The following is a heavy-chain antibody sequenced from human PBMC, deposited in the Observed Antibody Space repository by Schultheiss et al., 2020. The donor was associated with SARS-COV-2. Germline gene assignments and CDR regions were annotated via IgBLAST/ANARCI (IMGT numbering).Heavy chain of an antibody. CDR3: ARAGLIVGADYYYYGMDV. V-gene: IGHV3-21*01. D-gene: IGHD1-26*01. CDR2: ISSSSSYI. J-gene: IGHJ6*02. Sequence: GESLKISCAASGFTFSSYSMNWVRQAPGKGLEWVSSISSSSSYIYYADSVKGRFTISRDNAKNSLYLQMNSLRAEDTAVYYCARAGLIVGADYYYYGMDVWGQGTTVTVS. CDR1: GFTFSSYS.